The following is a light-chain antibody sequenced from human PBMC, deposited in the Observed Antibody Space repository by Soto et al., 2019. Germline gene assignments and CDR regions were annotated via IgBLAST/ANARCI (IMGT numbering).Light chain of an antibody. V-gene: IGKV1-5*01. Sequence: DIQMTQSPSTLSGSVGDRVTITCRASQTISSWLAWYQQKPGKAPKLLIYAASTLQSGVPSRFSGSGSGTDFTLTISSLQAEDVAVYYCHQYYYSSQTFGQGTKVDIK. J-gene: IGKJ1*01. CDR3: HQYYYSSQT. CDR2: AAS. CDR1: QTISSW.